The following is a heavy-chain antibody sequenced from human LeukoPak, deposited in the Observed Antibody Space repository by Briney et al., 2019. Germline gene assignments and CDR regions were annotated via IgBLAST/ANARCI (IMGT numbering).Heavy chain of an antibody. CDR2: IRSDGSNK. CDR3: AKDHRRYYDSSGFDY. V-gene: IGHV3-30*02. Sequence: GGSLRLSCAASGFTFSSYGMHWVRQAPGKGLEWVAFIRSDGSNKYYADSVKGRFTISRDNSKNTLYLQMNSLRAEDTAVYYCAKDHRRYYDSSGFDYWGQGTLVTVSS. D-gene: IGHD3-22*01. CDR1: GFTFSSYG. J-gene: IGHJ4*02.